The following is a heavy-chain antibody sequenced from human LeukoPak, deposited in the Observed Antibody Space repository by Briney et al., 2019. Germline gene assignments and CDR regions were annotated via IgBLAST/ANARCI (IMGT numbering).Heavy chain of an antibody. CDR1: GFTFNSYG. J-gene: IGHJ4*02. V-gene: IGHV3-30*03. Sequence: PGGSLRLSCAASGFTFNSYGMHWVRQVPGKGLEGVALISYDGSNKHYADSVKGRFTISRDNSKNTLYLQMNSLRAEDTAVYYCARDWFLVGYWGQGTLVTVSS. CDR3: ARDWFLVGY. CDR2: ISYDGSNK. D-gene: IGHD3-10*01.